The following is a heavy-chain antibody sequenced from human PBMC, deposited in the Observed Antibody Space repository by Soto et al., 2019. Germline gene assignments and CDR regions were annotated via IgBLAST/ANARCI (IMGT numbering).Heavy chain of an antibody. V-gene: IGHV3-30-3*01. CDR2: ISYDGSNK. Sequence: GGSLRLSCAAPGFTFSSYAMHWVRQAPGKGLDWVAVISYDGSNKYYADSAKGRFTISRDNSKNTLYLQMNSLRADDTAIYYCARADRDGYNYGDYWGQGSXVTVSS. CDR3: ARADRDGYNYGDY. J-gene: IGHJ4*02. CDR1: GFTFSSYA. D-gene: IGHD5-12*01.